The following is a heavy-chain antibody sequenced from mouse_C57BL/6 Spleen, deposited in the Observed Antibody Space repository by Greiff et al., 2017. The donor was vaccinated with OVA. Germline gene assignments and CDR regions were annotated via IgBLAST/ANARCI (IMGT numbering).Heavy chain of an antibody. CDR1: GYTFTDYY. D-gene: IGHD3-2*02. CDR3: AIDSSGYLDY. V-gene: IGHV1-19*01. J-gene: IGHJ2*01. CDR2: INPYNGGT. Sequence: EVKLMESGPVLVKPGASVKMSCKASGYTFTDYYMNWVKQSHGKSLEWIGVINPYNGGTSYNQKFKGKATLTVDKSSSTAYMELNSLTSEDSAVYYCAIDSSGYLDYWGQGTTLTVSS.